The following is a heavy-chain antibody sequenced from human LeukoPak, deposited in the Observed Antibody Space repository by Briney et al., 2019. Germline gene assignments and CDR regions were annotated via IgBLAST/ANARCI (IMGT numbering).Heavy chain of an antibody. Sequence: GGSLRLSCAASGFTFEDYTMRWVRQAAGKTLEWVSLINWHGTTYYTDSVKGRFTISRDNSKNSLYLQMDTLRREDTAFYYCVKDISYESSGSVFEYWGQGALVTVSS. CDR3: VKDISYESSGSVFEY. V-gene: IGHV3-43*01. D-gene: IGHD3-22*01. CDR2: INWHGTT. J-gene: IGHJ4*02. CDR1: GFTFEDYT.